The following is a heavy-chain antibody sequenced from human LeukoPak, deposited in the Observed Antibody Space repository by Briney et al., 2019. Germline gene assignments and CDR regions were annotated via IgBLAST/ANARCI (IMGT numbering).Heavy chain of an antibody. J-gene: IGHJ3*02. CDR3: ARDRYYDSSGYPDALDI. CDR2: ISSSGSTI. CDR1: GFTFSSYE. D-gene: IGHD3-22*01. Sequence: GGSLRLSCAASGFTFSSYEMNWVRQAPGKGLEWVSYISSSGSTIYYADSVKGRFTISRDNAKNSLYLQMNSLRAEDTAVYYCARDRYYDSSGYPDALDIWGQGTMVTVSS. V-gene: IGHV3-48*03.